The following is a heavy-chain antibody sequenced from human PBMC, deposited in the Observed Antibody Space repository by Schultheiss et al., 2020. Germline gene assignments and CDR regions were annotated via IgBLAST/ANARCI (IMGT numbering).Heavy chain of an antibody. CDR2: IKSKTDGGTT. D-gene: IGHD6-13*01. V-gene: IGHV3-15*01. CDR1: GFTFSNAW. J-gene: IGHJ4*02. CDR3: TRDRPGIAAADLLY. Sequence: GGSMRLSCAASGFTFSNAWMSWVRQAPGKGLEWVGRIKSKTDGGTTDYAAPVKGRFTISRDDSKSIAYLQMNSLKTEDTAVYYCTRDRPGIAAADLLYWGQGTLVTVSS.